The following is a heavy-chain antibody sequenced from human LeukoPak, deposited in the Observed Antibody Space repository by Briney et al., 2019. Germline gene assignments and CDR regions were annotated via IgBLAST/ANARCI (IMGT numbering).Heavy chain of an antibody. CDR1: GYSISSGYY. J-gene: IGHJ4*02. D-gene: IGHD3-9*01. CDR3: ARGRWSRYFDWLFLPKFYFDY. V-gene: IGHV4-38-2*02. Sequence: SETLSLTCTVSGYSISSGYYWGWIRQPPGKGLEWIGNIYHSGSTFYNPSLKSRVTISVDTSKNQFSLKLSSVTAADTAVYYCARGRWSRYFDWLFLPKFYFDYWGQGTLVTVSS. CDR2: IYHSGST.